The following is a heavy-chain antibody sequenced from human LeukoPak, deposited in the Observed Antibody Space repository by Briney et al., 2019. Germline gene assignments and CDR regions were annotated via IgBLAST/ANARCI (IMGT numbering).Heavy chain of an antibody. V-gene: IGHV1-2*02. D-gene: IGHD3-3*01. J-gene: IGHJ4*02. CDR2: INPNSGAT. CDR1: GYTFTDYY. Sequence: ASVKVSCKASGYTFTDYYIHWVRQAPGQGLEWMGWINPNSGATSYVQKFKDRLTMTRDTSISTAYMDLSRLRSDDTAVYCCARDQGYDFWSGYYPGGVDYWGQGTLVTVSS. CDR3: ARDQGYDFWSGYYPGGVDY.